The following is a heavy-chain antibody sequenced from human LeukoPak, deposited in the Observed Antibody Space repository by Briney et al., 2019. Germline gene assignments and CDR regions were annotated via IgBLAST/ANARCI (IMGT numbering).Heavy chain of an antibody. CDR1: EFIFSDYA. V-gene: IGHV3-23*05. D-gene: IGHD6-19*01. CDR2: IDKTTYPT. Sequence: GGSLRLSCAASEFIFSDYAMGWVRQAPGKGLEWVSTIDKTTYPTFYADSVKGRFTISRDNSKNTLYLQMNSLRTEDAAVYFCAKFEGATIPGWFNDYWGQGILVTVSS. J-gene: IGHJ4*02. CDR3: AKFEGATIPGWFNDY.